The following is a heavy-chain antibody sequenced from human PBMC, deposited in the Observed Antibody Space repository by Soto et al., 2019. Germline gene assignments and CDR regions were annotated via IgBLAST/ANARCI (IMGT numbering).Heavy chain of an antibody. D-gene: IGHD3-3*01. CDR1: GGSFSGYY. V-gene: IGHV4-34*01. Sequence: SETLSLTCAVYGGSFSGYYWSWIRQPPGKGLEWIGEINHSGSTNYNPSLKSRVTISVDTSKNQFSLKLSSVTAADTAVYYCASQYYDFWSGYSHFDYWGQGTLVTVS. CDR2: INHSGST. CDR3: ASQYYDFWSGYSHFDY. J-gene: IGHJ4*02.